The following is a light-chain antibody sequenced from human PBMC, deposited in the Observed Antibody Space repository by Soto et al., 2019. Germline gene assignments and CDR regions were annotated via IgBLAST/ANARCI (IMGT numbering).Light chain of an antibody. CDR1: QTTSSW. J-gene: IGKJ3*01. CDR3: QQYNSCPFT. V-gene: IGKV1-5*01. Sequence: ENQMTQSPSTLKASVGDRVIITCRAIQTTSSWLAWYQQKPGRAPNLLIYDASTRQSGVPPRFSGSGSGTEFTLTISSLQPDDFAPYYCQQYNSCPFTLGHGTNVDNK. CDR2: DAS.